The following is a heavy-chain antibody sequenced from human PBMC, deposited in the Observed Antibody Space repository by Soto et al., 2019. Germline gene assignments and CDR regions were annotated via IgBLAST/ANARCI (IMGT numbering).Heavy chain of an antibody. V-gene: IGHV3-15*01. CDR1: GFTFSNAW. CDR2: IKSKTDGGTT. CDR3: TTAAVGGFRDY. Sequence: EVQLVESGGGLVKPGGSLRLSCAASGFTFSNAWMSWVRQAPGKGLEWVGRIKSKTDGGTTDYAAPVKGRFTISRDDSKNTLYLQMNSLKTEDTDVYYCTTAAVGGFRDYWGQGTLVTVSS. J-gene: IGHJ4*02. D-gene: IGHD1-26*01.